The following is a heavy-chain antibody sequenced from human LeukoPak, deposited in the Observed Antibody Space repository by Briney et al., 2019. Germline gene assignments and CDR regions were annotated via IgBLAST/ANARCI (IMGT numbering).Heavy chain of an antibody. J-gene: IGHJ4*02. Sequence: GGSLRLSCVVSGFTFSSFAMSWVRQAPGKGLEWVSAISGSGGSTYYADSVKGRFTISRDNSKNTLYLQMNSLRAEDTAVYYCAKDRAYSSGWFYDYWGQGTLVTVSS. CDR3: AKDRAYSSGWFYDY. CDR2: ISGSGGST. CDR1: GFTFSSFA. D-gene: IGHD6-19*01. V-gene: IGHV3-23*01.